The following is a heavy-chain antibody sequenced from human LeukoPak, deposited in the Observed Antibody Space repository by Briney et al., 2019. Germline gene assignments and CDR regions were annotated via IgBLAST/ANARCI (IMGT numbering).Heavy chain of an antibody. CDR1: GFTFSSFG. D-gene: IGHD2-15*01. CDR3: ASASYCKGGSCYSVH. CDR2: IWYDGSNK. Sequence: GRSLRLSCAASGFTFSSFGMHWVRQAPGKGLEWVAVIWYDGSNKYYADSVKGRFTISRDNSKNTLYLQMNSLRAEDTAVYYCASASYCKGGSCYSVHWGQGTLVTVSS. J-gene: IGHJ4*02. V-gene: IGHV3-33*01.